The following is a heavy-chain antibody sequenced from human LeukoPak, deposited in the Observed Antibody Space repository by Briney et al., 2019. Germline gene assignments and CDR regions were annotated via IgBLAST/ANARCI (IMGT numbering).Heavy chain of an antibody. CDR1: GFTFSDYY. D-gene: IGHD3-22*01. J-gene: IGHJ4*02. CDR3: ASGFPTYCYDSSGPLDY. CDR2: ISSSGSTI. Sequence: GGSLRLSCAASGFTFSDYYVSWIRQAPGKGLEWVSYISSSGSTIYYADSVKGRFTISRDNAKNSLYLQMNSLRAEDTAVYYCASGFPTYCYDSSGPLDYWGQGTLVTVSS. V-gene: IGHV3-11*01.